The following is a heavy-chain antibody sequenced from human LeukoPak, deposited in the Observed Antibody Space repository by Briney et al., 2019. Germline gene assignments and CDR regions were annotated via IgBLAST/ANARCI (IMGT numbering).Heavy chain of an antibody. V-gene: IGHV3-23*01. CDR1: GSTFSSHA. Sequence: GGSLRLSCAASGSTFSSHAMSWVRQAPGKGLEWVSGGGVSGGNTDYADSVKGRFTISRDNSKNTLYLQMSSLRAEDTAVYYCARGGYSYGTPTLYYFDYWGQGTLVTVSS. J-gene: IGHJ4*02. CDR3: ARGGYSYGTPTLYYFDY. D-gene: IGHD5-18*01. CDR2: GGVSGGNT.